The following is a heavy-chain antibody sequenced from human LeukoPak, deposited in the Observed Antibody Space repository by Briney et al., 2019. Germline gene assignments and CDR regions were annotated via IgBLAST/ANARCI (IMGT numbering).Heavy chain of an antibody. J-gene: IGHJ6*02. Sequence: TLSLTCTVSGGSISSGGYYWSWIRQHPGKGLEWIGYIYYSGSTYYNPSLKSRVTISVDTSKNQFSLKLSSVTAADTAVYYCARSLSARYYYYYYGMDVWGQGTTVTVSS. CDR3: ARSLSARYYYYYYGMDV. CDR2: IYYSGST. CDR1: GGSISSGGYY. D-gene: IGHD3-3*01. V-gene: IGHV4-31*03.